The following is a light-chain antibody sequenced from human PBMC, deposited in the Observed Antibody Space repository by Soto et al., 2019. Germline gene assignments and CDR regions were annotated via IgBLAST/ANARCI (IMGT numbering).Light chain of an antibody. CDR3: QQTSTTPRT. CDR1: QSISSY. J-gene: IGKJ1*01. V-gene: IGKV1-39*01. CDR2: AAS. Sequence: DIQMTQSPSSLSASVGDRVTITCRASQSISSYLNWYQQKPGKAPKLLIYAASSLQSGVPSRFSASGPGTDFTLTISSLQPEDFATYYCQQTSTTPRTFGQGTKVDIK.